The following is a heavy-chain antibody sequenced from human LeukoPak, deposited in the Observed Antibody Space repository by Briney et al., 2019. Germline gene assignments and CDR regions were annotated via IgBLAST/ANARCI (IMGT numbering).Heavy chain of an antibody. CDR3: AKDLLRGYSYGYFDY. D-gene: IGHD5-18*01. CDR2: ISWDGGST. V-gene: IGHV3-43*01. Sequence: GGSLRLSCAASGFTFDDYTMHWVRQAPGKGLEWVSLISWDGGSTYYADSVKGRFTISRDNSKNSLYLQMNSLRTEDTALYYCAKDLLRGYSYGYFDYRGQGTLVTVSS. CDR1: GFTFDDYT. J-gene: IGHJ4*02.